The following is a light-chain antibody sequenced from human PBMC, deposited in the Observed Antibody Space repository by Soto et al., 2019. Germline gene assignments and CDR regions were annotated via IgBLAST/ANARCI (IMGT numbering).Light chain of an antibody. CDR2: GAS. CDR3: QQYNNWPQT. J-gene: IGKJ1*01. Sequence: EIVMTHSPATLSFSPVERAALSCRASQSVSSNLAWYQQKPGQAPRLLIYGASTRATGIPARFSGSGSGTEFTLTISSLQSEDFAVYYCQQYNNWPQTFGQGTKVDI. CDR1: QSVSSN. V-gene: IGKV3-15*01.